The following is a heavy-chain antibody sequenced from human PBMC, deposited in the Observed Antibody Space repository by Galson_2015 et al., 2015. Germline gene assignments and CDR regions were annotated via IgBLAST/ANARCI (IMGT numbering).Heavy chain of an antibody. V-gene: IGHV3-48*03. Sequence: LRLSCAASGFTFSSYEMNWVRQAPGKGLEWVSYISSSGSTIYYADSVKGRFTISRDNAKNSLYLQMNSLRAEDTAVYCCARVIVDTAMGVGGGYWGQGTLVTVSS. J-gene: IGHJ4*02. CDR3: ARVIVDTAMGVGGGY. CDR1: GFTFSSYE. D-gene: IGHD5-18*01. CDR2: ISSSGSTI.